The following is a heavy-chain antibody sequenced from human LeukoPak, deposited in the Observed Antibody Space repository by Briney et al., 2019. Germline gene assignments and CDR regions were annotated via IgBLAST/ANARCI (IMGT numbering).Heavy chain of an antibody. J-gene: IGHJ6*03. CDR1: GYTFTSNY. Sequence: VASVKVSCKSFGYTFTSNYMHWVRQAPGQGPEWMGVISPSGASTTYAQTFQGRVTLTRDMSTSTDYLELSSLRSDDTAVYYCAKAAAGSQHSYYYYYYLDVWGTGTTVTISS. D-gene: IGHD6-13*01. CDR3: AKAAAGSQHSYYYYYYLDV. V-gene: IGHV1-46*01. CDR2: ISPSGAST.